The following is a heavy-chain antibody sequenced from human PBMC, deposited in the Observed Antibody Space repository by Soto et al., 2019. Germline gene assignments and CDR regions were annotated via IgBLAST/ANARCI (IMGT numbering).Heavy chain of an antibody. CDR3: ARGGPYSSSWYGYYYYMDV. Sequence: ASVKVSCKASGYTFTNYDINWVRQATGQGLELMGWMNPNRGKTGYSQKFHGRVTMTRNTSISTAYRELSSLRSEDTAVYYCARGGPYSSSWYGYYYYMDVSGKGTTVTVAS. J-gene: IGHJ6*03. CDR2: MNPNRGKT. V-gene: IGHV1-8*01. CDR1: GYTFTNYD. D-gene: IGHD6-13*01.